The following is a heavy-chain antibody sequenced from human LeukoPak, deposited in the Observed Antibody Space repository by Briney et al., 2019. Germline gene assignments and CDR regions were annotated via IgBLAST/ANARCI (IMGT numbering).Heavy chain of an antibody. Sequence: SETLSLTCTVSGGSISSYYWSWIRQPPGKGLEWIGYIYYSGSTNYNPSLKSRVTISVDTSKNQFSLKLSSVTAADTAVYYCARVIPSDTAMVKPWYFDLWGRGTLVTVSS. CDR1: GGSISSYY. CDR2: IYYSGST. D-gene: IGHD5-18*01. V-gene: IGHV4-59*01. CDR3: ARVIPSDTAMVKPWYFDL. J-gene: IGHJ2*01.